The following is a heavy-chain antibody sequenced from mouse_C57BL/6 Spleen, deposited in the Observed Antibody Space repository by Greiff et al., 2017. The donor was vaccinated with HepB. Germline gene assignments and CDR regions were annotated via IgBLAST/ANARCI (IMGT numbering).Heavy chain of an antibody. V-gene: IGHV5-6*01. CDR1: GFTFSSYG. Sequence: EVQRVESGGDLVKPGGSLKLSCAASGFTFSSYGMSWVRQTPDKRLEWVATISSGGSYTYYPDSVKGRFTISRDNAKNTLYLQMSRLKSEDTAMYYGARHRTGTGAMDYWGQGTSVTVSS. D-gene: IGHD4-1*01. CDR3: ARHRTGTGAMDY. J-gene: IGHJ4*01. CDR2: ISSGGSYT.